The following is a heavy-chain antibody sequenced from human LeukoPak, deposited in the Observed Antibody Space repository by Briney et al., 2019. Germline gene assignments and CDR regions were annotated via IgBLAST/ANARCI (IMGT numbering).Heavy chain of an antibody. CDR3: ARICSGGSCYKDLDY. CDR2: IIPIFSTA. J-gene: IGHJ4*02. V-gene: IGHV1-69*05. D-gene: IGHD2-15*01. Sequence: SVKVSCKASGGTFSSYAISWVRQAPGQGLEWMGGIIPIFSTANYAQKFQGRVTITTDESTSTACMELSSLRSEDTAVYYCARICSGGSCYKDLDYWGQGTLVTVSS. CDR1: GGTFSSYA.